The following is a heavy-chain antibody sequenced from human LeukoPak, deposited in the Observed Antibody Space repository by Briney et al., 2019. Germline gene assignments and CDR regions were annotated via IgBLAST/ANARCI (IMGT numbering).Heavy chain of an antibody. CDR3: ITSSTRRTTADY. Sequence: PGGSLRLSCAASGFTFSSYAMSWVRQAPGKGLEWVGHIKTSTEGGTTEYTAPVQGRFTISRDDSENTVFLEMNSLKTEDTAVYYCITSSTRRTTADYWGQGTLVTVSS. CDR1: GFTFSSYA. CDR2: IKTSTEGGTT. J-gene: IGHJ4*02. V-gene: IGHV3-15*01. D-gene: IGHD1-7*01.